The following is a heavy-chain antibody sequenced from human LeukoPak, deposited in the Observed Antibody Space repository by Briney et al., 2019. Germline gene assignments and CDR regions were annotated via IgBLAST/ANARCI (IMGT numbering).Heavy chain of an antibody. Sequence: SETLSLTCSVSGGSIIGYHWSWIRQPPGKGLEWMGYMYYSGSATYNPSLKSRVTFSVDTSKNQFSLKLSSVTAADTAVYYCVRGNTVFQHWGQGTLVTVSS. CDR2: MYYSGSA. V-gene: IGHV4-59*08. CDR1: GGSIIGYH. CDR3: VRGNTVFQH. J-gene: IGHJ1*01. D-gene: IGHD4-23*01.